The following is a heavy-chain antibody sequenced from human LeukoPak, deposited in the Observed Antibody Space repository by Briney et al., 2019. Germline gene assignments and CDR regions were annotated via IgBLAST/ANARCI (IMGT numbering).Heavy chain of an antibody. CDR1: GFTFSSYS. V-gene: IGHV3-21*01. CDR2: ISSSSSYI. D-gene: IGHD2-8*01. Sequence: GGSLRLSCAASGFTFSSYSMNWVRQAPGKGLEWVSSISSSSSYIYYADSVKGRFTISRDNAKNSLYLQMNSLRAEDTAVYYCARSPDIVLMVYAWSPETRSNRFDPWGQGTLVTVSS. J-gene: IGHJ5*02. CDR3: ARSPDIVLMVYAWSPETRSNRFDP.